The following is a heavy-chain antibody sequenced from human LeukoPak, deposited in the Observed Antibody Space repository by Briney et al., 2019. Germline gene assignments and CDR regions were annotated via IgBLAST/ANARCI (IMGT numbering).Heavy chain of an antibody. V-gene: IGHV4-34*01. CDR1: GGSFSGYY. D-gene: IGHD2-2*01. CDR3: ARGRGYCSSTSCYRWGGFDY. CDR2: INHSGST. J-gene: IGHJ4*02. Sequence: PSETQSLTCAVYGGSFSGYYWSWIRQPPGKGLEWIGEINHSGSTNYNPSLKSRVTISVDTSKNQFSLKLSSVTAADTAVYYCARGRGYCSSTSCYRWGGFDYWGQGTLVTVSS.